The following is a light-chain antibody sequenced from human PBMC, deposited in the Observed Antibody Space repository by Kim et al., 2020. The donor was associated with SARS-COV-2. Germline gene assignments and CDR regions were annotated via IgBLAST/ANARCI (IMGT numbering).Light chain of an antibody. CDR2: AVN. CDR3: SSYTGSSTLV. V-gene: IGLV2-14*03. Sequence: GQSITISFTGTSSDDIGYNYVSWYQQHPGKAPKLMFYAVNNRPTGVSNRFSGSKSGNTASLTISGLQAEDEADYYCSSYTGSSTLVFGGGTQLTVL. J-gene: IGLJ2*01. CDR1: SSDDIGYNY.